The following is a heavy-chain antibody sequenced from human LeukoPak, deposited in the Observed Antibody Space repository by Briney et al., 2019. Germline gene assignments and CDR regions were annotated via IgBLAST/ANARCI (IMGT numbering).Heavy chain of an antibody. CDR3: ARDEAAGTGYFDY. D-gene: IGHD6-13*01. J-gene: IGHJ4*02. Sequence: GGSLRLSCAASGFTFSSYSMNWVRQAPGKGLEWVSSISSSSSYIYYADSVKGRFTVSRDNAKNSLYLQMNSLRAEDTAVYYCARDEAAGTGYFDYWGQGTLVTVSS. V-gene: IGHV3-21*01. CDR2: ISSSSSYI. CDR1: GFTFSSYS.